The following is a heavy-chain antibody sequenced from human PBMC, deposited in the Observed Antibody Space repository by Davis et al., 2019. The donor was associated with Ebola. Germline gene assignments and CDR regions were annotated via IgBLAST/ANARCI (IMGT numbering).Heavy chain of an antibody. V-gene: IGHV3-21*04. Sequence: PGGSLRLSCAASGFTFSSYSMNWVRQAPGKGLEWVSFISSSSTFIYYADSVKGRFTISRDNAKNSLYLQMNSLRAEDTAVYYCARDLFRGLKYYYYYGMDVWGQGTTVTVSS. J-gene: IGHJ6*02. CDR1: GFTFSSYS. CDR2: ISSSSTFI. D-gene: IGHD3-10*01. CDR3: ARDLFRGLKYYYYYGMDV.